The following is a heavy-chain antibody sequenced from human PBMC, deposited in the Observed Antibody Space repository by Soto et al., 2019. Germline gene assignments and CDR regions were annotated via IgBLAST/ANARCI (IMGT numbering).Heavy chain of an antibody. V-gene: IGHV3-30*18. Sequence: GGSQTLSCAASGCTFSSYGMHWTRQDPGKGLERVAVISYDGSNKYYADSVKGRFTISRDNSKNTLYLQMNSLRAEDTAVYYCAKNYGYCSGGSCYIYYYYGMDVWGQGTTVTVSS. CDR1: GCTFSSYG. J-gene: IGHJ6*02. CDR3: AKNYGYCSGGSCYIYYYYGMDV. D-gene: IGHD2-15*01. CDR2: ISYDGSNK.